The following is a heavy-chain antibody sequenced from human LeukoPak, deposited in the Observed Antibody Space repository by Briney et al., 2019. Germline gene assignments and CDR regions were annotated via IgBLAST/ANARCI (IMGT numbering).Heavy chain of an antibody. CDR1: GFTFSSDA. D-gene: IGHD3-22*01. J-gene: IGHJ4*02. CDR3: AKDSPAYYYDSSGYYYFDY. Sequence: GGSLRLSCAASGFTFSSDAMSWGRQAPGKGLEWVSAISGSGGITYYADSVKGRFTISRDNSKRTRYLQMNSLRAEDTEVYYCAKDSPAYYYDSSGYYYFDYWGQGTLVTVSS. CDR2: ISGSGGIT. V-gene: IGHV3-23*01.